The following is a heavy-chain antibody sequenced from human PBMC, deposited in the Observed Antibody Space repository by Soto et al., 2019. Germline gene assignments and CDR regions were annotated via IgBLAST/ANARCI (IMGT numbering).Heavy chain of an antibody. V-gene: IGHV3-23*01. J-gene: IGHJ4*02. D-gene: IGHD3-16*01. CDR2: ITGSGSTT. CDR1: GFTFSSYA. CDR3: ARRGGALGY. Sequence: EVQLMESGGGLVQPGGSLRLSCAASGFTFSSYAMSWVRQAPGKGLEWVSVITGSGSTTYYADSVKGRFTISRDNSKNTLYLQMNSLRAEDTAVYYCARRGGALGYGGQGTLVTVSS.